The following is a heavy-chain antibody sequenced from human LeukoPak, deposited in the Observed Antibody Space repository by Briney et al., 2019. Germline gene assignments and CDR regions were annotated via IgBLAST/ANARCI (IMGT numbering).Heavy chain of an antibody. CDR1: GFTFSSYW. D-gene: IGHD6-13*01. J-gene: IGHJ4*02. Sequence: GGSLRLSCAASGFTFSSYWMSWVRQAPGKGLEWVANIKQDGNEKYYVDSVKGRFTISRDNAKNSLYLQMNSLRAEDTAVYYCARWSSISSWYHFDYWGQGTLVTVSS. V-gene: IGHV3-7*05. CDR2: IKQDGNEK. CDR3: ARWSSISSWYHFDY.